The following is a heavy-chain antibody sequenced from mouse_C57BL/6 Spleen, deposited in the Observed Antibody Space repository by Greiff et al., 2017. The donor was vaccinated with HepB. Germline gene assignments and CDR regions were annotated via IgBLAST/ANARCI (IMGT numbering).Heavy chain of an antibody. Sequence: EVQLVESGGGLVKPGGSLKLSCAASGFTFSSYAMSWVRQTPEKRLEWVATISDGGSYTYYPDNVKGRFTISRDNAKNNLYLQMSHLKSEDTAMYYCAREAADWYFDVWGTGTTVTVSS. J-gene: IGHJ1*03. CDR2: ISDGGSYT. V-gene: IGHV5-4*01. CDR1: GFTFSSYA. CDR3: AREAADWYFDV.